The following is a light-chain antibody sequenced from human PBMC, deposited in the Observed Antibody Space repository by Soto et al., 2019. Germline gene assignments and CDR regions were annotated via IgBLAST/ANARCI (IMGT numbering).Light chain of an antibody. CDR2: GAS. Sequence: DLPLTQSPSFLSSYIGDRDTIPCRASQDISSFLAWYQQKPGKAPNLLIYGASALQTGVPSRFSGSGSGTEFTLTISCLQPEDFATYYCQQLNSYPKFGQRTRLEIK. CDR1: QDISSF. CDR3: QQLNSYPK. V-gene: IGKV1-9*01. J-gene: IGKJ5*01.